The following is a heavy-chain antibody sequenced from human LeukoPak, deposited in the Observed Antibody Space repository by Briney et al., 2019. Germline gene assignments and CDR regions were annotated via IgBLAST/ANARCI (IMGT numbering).Heavy chain of an antibody. D-gene: IGHD2-2*02. CDR2: IYYSGST. Sequence: SETLSLTCTVSGGSISSYYWSWIRQPPGKGLEWIGYIYYSGSTNYNPSLKSRVTISVDTSKNQFSLKLSSVTAADTAVYYCARRPVVVVPAAIAGPGAFDIWGQGTIVTVSS. V-gene: IGHV4-59*08. CDR1: GGSISSYY. J-gene: IGHJ3*02. CDR3: ARRPVVVVPAAIAGPGAFDI.